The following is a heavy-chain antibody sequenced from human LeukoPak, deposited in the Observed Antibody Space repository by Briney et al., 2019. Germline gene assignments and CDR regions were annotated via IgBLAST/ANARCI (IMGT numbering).Heavy chain of an antibody. Sequence: GGSLRLSCAASGFTVSSNYMSWVRQAPGKGLEWVSGISWNSGSIGYADSVKGRFTISRDNAKNSLYLQMNSLRAEDTALYYCAKDIGTMIVVEAFDIWGQGTMVTVSS. CDR2: ISWNSGSI. J-gene: IGHJ3*02. CDR1: GFTVSSNY. D-gene: IGHD3-22*01. CDR3: AKDIGTMIVVEAFDI. V-gene: IGHV3-9*01.